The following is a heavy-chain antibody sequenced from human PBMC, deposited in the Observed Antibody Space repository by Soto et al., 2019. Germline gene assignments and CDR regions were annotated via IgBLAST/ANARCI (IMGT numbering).Heavy chain of an antibody. CDR3: AGYMVRGIRPRVKPSSFDY. CDR2: INHSGST. Sequence: SETLSLTCAVYGGSFIGYYCSCIRHPPLKWREWIVEINHSGSTNYNPSLKSRVTISVDTSKNQFSLKLSSVTAADTAVYYCAGYMVRGIRPRVKPSSFDYWGQGTLVTVSS. J-gene: IGHJ4*02. CDR1: GGSFIGYY. D-gene: IGHD3-10*01. V-gene: IGHV4-34*01.